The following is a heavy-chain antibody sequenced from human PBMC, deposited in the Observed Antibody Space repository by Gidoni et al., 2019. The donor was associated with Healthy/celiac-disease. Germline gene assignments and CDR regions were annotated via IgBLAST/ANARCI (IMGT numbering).Heavy chain of an antibody. CDR3: ASYDSTDYYYYYGMDV. J-gene: IGHJ6*02. CDR1: GFTFSSYS. V-gene: IGHV3-48*02. D-gene: IGHD3-22*01. CDR2: ISSSSSTI. Sequence: EVQLVESGGGLVQPGGSLRLSCAASGFTFSSYSMNWVRQAPGKGLEWVSYISSSSSTIYYADSVKGRFTISIDNAKNSLYLQMNSLRDEDTAVYYCASYDSTDYYYYYGMDVWGQGTTVTVSS.